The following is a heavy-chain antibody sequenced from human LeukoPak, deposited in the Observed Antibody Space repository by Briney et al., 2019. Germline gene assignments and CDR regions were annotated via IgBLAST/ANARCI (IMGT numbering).Heavy chain of an antibody. J-gene: IGHJ4*02. D-gene: IGHD2-2*01. CDR1: GLSFSSYY. Sequence: PGGSLRLPCAASGLSFSSYYMHWVRQATGKGLEWVSTIGPAGDTYYAGSVKGRFTISRENAKNSLYLQMNNLGVGDTAVYYCARGRYPEYWGQGTLVTVSS. V-gene: IGHV3-13*04. CDR2: IGPAGDT. CDR3: ARGRYPEY.